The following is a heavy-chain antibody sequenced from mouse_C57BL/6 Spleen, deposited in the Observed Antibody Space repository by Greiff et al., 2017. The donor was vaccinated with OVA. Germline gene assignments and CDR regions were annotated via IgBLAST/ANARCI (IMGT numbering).Heavy chain of an antibody. CDR1: GYTFTSYW. D-gene: IGHD2-5*01. CDR2: IDPSDSYT. Sequence: QVQLQQPGAELVMPGASVKLSCKASGYTFTSYWMHWVKQRPGQGLEWIGEIDPSDSYTNYNQKFKGKSTLTVDKSSSTAYMQLSSLTSEDSAVYYCARGDSNYPIFADWGQGTLVTVSA. CDR3: ARGDSNYPIFAD. V-gene: IGHV1-69*01. J-gene: IGHJ3*01.